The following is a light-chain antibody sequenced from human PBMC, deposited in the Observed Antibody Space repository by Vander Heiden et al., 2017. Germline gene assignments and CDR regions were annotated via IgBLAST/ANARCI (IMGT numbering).Light chain of an antibody. V-gene: IGLV2-14*03. CDR1: SSDVGDYNY. Sequence: QSALTQPASVSGSPGQSITISCTGTSSDVGDYNYVSWYQQHPGKAPKLIIYDVSNRPSGVSNRFSGSKSGNTASLSISGLQAEDEADYYCSSDTSSSTLVFGGGTKLTVL. CDR3: SSDTSSSTLV. CDR2: DVS. J-gene: IGLJ3*02.